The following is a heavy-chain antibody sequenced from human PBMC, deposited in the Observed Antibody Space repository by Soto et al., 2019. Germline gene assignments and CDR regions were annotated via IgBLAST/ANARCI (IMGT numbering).Heavy chain of an antibody. CDR1: GDSMNSYS. J-gene: IGHJ5*02. V-gene: IGHV4-59*01. CDR2: INYSGST. D-gene: IGHD1-20*01. CDR3: VKGGAITGTKFRVRDHPFAFGP. Sequence: SETLSLTCTVSGDSMNSYSWSWIRQPPGKGLEWIGYINYSGSTNYNPSLKSRVTLSVDTSKNQFSLKLNSVTAADTAVYYCVKGGAITGTKFRVRDHPFAFGPWGQGTLVTVSS.